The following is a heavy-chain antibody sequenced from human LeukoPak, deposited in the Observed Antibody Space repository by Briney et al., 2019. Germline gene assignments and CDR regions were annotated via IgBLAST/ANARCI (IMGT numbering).Heavy chain of an antibody. CDR1: GFTFSSYA. Sequence: PGGSLRLSCAASGFTFSSYAMSWVRQAPGKGLEWVSAISGSGGSTYYADSVKGRFTISRDNSKNTLYLQMNSLRAEDTAVCYCAKDLEAIVVVPAAFDYWGQGTLVTVSS. J-gene: IGHJ4*02. V-gene: IGHV3-23*01. CDR3: AKDLEAIVVVPAAFDY. D-gene: IGHD2-2*01. CDR2: ISGSGGST.